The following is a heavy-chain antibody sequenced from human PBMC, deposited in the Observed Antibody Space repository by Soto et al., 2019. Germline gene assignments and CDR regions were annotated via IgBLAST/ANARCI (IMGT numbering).Heavy chain of an antibody. V-gene: IGHV3-23*01. J-gene: IGHJ4*02. CDR3: AKEPYSDFWSAYYYFDY. Sequence: EVQLLESGGGLVQPGGSLRLSCAASGFTFGSHAMILVRQAPGHGLEWVSAISGSGGSAYYADSVKGRFTISRDNSINKLYLQMNSLRAEDTALYYCAKEPYSDFWSAYYYFDYWGQGTLVTVSS. D-gene: IGHD3-3*01. CDR2: ISGSGGSA. CDR1: GFTFGSHA.